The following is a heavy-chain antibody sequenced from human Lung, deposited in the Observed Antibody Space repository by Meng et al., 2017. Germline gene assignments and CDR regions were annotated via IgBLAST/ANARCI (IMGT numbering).Heavy chain of an antibody. D-gene: IGHD4-11*01. CDR3: ARGPTTMAHDFDY. Sequence: QAQVQQWGVGLLQPSETRSFTSVVSGGSFSDYYGSWIRQPPGKGLEWIGEINHSGSTNYNPSLESRATISVDTSQNNLSLKLSSVTAADSAVYYCARGPTTMAHDFDYWGQGTLVTVSS. J-gene: IGHJ4*02. CDR1: GGSFSDYY. V-gene: IGHV4-34*01. CDR2: INHSGST.